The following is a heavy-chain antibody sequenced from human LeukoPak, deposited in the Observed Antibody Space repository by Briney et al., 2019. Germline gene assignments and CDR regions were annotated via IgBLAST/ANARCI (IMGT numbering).Heavy chain of an antibody. Sequence: SETLSLTCTVSGDSISSGGYYWSWIRQHPGKGLEWIGYIYYSGSTYYNPSLKSRVTISVDTSKNQFSLKLSSVTAADTAVYYCARESPLYCSGGSCYSGYFQHWGQGTLVTVSS. CDR1: GDSISSGGYY. CDR3: ARESPLYCSGGSCYSGYFQH. D-gene: IGHD2-15*01. V-gene: IGHV4-31*03. CDR2: IYYSGST. J-gene: IGHJ1*01.